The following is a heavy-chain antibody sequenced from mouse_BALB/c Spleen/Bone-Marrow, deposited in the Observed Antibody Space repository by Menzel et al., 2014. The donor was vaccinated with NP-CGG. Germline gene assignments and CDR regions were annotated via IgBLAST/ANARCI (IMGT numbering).Heavy chain of an antibody. CDR1: GFNIKDYY. Sequence: EVQRVVSGAELVWPGALVKLSCTASGFNIKDYYMHWVKQRPEQGLEWIGWIDPENGNTIHDPKFQGKASITADTSSNTAYLQLSSLTSEDTAVYYCARWRNYYFDYWGQGTTLTVSS. V-gene: IGHV14-1*02. CDR3: ARWRNYYFDY. J-gene: IGHJ2*01. CDR2: IDPENGNT.